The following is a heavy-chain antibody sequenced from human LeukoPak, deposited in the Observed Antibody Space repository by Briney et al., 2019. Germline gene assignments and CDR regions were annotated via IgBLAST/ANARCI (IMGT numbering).Heavy chain of an antibody. CDR2: INPNSGGT. CDR3: AREGDVVVDVNRFDP. CDR1: GYTFTGYY. J-gene: IGHJ5*02. Sequence: GASVKVSCKASGYTFTGYYMHWVRQAPGQGLEWMGWINPNSGGTNYAQKFQGRVTMTSDTSISTAYMELRSLSSDDTAVYFCAREGDVVVDVNRFDPWGQGTLVTVSS. V-gene: IGHV1-2*02. D-gene: IGHD2-15*01.